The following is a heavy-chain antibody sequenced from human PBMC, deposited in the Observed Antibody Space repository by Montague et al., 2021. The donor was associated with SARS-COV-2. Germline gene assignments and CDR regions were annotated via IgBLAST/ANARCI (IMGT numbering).Heavy chain of an antibody. J-gene: IGHJ4*02. CDR2: IYYSGST. CDR3: ARAQNICFIANCVNYFDL. Sequence: SETLSLTCTVSGGSISSSSYYWGWIRQPPGKGLEWIGSIYYSGSTYYNPSLKTRVTLSLDTPKNHFSLRPNSVTAADTAVYYCARAQNICFIANCVNYFDLWGLGALVSVSS. D-gene: IGHD1-1*01. V-gene: IGHV4-39*07. CDR1: GGSISSSSYY.